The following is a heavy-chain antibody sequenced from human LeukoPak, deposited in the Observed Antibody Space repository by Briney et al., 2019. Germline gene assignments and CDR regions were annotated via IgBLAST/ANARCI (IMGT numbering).Heavy chain of an antibody. D-gene: IGHD5-24*01. V-gene: IGHV3-48*03. CDR1: GFTFGIYE. J-gene: IGHJ4*02. Sequence: GGSLRLSCVASGFTFGIYEMNWVRQAPGKGLEWLSYIGSSDSTTHYADSVKGRFTISRDNAKNSLCLQMNSLRAEDTAVYYCARDRRDGYNAFDYWGQGTLVTVSS. CDR3: ARDRRDGYNAFDY. CDR2: IGSSDSTT.